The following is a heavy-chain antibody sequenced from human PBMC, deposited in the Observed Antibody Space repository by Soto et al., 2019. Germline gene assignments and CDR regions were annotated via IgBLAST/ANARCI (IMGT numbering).Heavy chain of an antibody. D-gene: IGHD1-26*01. CDR1: GYIFTSYY. CDR3: TRSDIVGDGAFDI. CDR2: INPSGGGT. V-gene: IGHV1-46*03. J-gene: IGHJ3*02. Sequence: QVQLVQSGAEVKEPEASVRVSCKASGYIFTSYYIHWVRQAPGQGLEWMGIINPSGGGTAYAQKFQGRVTMTRDTSTSTVYMELSSLRSEDTAVYYCTRSDIVGDGAFDIWGQGTMVTVSS.